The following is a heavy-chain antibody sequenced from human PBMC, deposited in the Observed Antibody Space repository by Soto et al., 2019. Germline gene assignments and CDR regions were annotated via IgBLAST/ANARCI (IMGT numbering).Heavy chain of an antibody. CDR3: TRDRRSGSYYLSSRDAFAI. J-gene: IGHJ3*02. CDR2: ISYDGNNK. V-gene: IGHV3-30-3*01. CDR1: GFTFSSYA. Sequence: VQLVESGGGVVQPGTSLRLSRAASGFTFSSYAMHWVRQAPGKGLEWLAIISYDGNNKYYADSLKGRFTISRDNPKNTLYLQMNGLRAEDTAVYNCTRDRRSGSYYLSSRDAFAIWGQGTMVTVSS. D-gene: IGHD1-26*01.